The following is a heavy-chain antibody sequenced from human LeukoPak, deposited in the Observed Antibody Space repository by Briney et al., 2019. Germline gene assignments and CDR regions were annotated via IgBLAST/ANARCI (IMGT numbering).Heavy chain of an antibody. CDR1: GFTFSSYA. Sequence: PGGSLRLSCAASGFTFSSYAMHWVRQAPGKGLEWVAVISYDGSNKYYADSVKGRFSISRDNSKDMVSLQMDSLTPADSAIYFCGRDPDRLLVFGLDVWGQGTTVIVSS. CDR3: GRDPDRLLVFGLDV. CDR2: ISYDGSNK. D-gene: IGHD3-3*01. J-gene: IGHJ6*02. V-gene: IGHV3-30-3*01.